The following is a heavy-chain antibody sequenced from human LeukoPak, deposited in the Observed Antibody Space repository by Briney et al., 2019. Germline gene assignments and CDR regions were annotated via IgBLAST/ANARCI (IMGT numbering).Heavy chain of an antibody. Sequence: GGSLRLSCTASGTTFTSAWMSWVRQAPGKGLEWVANIKQDGSEKYYVDSVKGRFTISRDNAKNSLYLQMNSLRAEDTAVYYCARVEDYGGTPGSVFDYWGQGTLVTVSS. CDR2: IKQDGSEK. CDR3: ARVEDYGGTPGSVFDY. V-gene: IGHV3-7*01. CDR1: GTTFTSAW. D-gene: IGHD4-23*01. J-gene: IGHJ4*02.